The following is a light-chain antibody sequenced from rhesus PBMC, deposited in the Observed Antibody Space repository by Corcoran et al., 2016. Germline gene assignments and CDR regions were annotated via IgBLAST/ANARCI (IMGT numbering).Light chain of an antibody. CDR2: DAS. CDR3: LPHNSSPFT. Sequence: DIQMTQSPSSLSASVGDTVTITCRASQGISSYLNWFQQKPGKAPKLLIYDASWLESGVLSSFSGSGSGTDFTLTLSSLQPEDFASYYCLPHNSSPFTFGPGTKLDIK. CDR1: QGISSY. V-gene: IGKV1-28*02. J-gene: IGKJ3*01.